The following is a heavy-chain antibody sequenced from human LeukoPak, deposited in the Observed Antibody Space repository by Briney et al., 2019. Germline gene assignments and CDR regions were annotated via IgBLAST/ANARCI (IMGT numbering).Heavy chain of an antibody. CDR3: ARNVVVAATTWFDP. CDR2: IYYSGNT. D-gene: IGHD2-15*01. J-gene: IGHJ5*02. Sequence: SETPSLTCSVSGASITNYYWSWIRQAPGKGLEWIGYIYYSGNTNTYNPSLKSRATISLYTSRKYFSLKLSSVTAADTAVYYCARNVVVAATTWFDPWGQGTLVTVSS. V-gene: IGHV4-59*08. CDR1: GASITNYY.